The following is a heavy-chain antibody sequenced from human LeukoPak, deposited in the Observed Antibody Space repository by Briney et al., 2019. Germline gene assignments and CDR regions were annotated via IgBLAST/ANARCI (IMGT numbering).Heavy chain of an antibody. V-gene: IGHV4-61*02. Sequence: PSETLSLTCTVSGGSISSIDYSWSWIRQPAGKGLEWIGRVSSSGSTNYNPSLKSRVTMSVGTSRNQFSLKLWSVTAADTAIYYCARGLVQGVTASDIWGQGTMVTVSS. D-gene: IGHD3-10*01. CDR3: ARGLVQGVTASDI. CDR1: GGSISSIDYS. CDR2: VSSSGST. J-gene: IGHJ3*02.